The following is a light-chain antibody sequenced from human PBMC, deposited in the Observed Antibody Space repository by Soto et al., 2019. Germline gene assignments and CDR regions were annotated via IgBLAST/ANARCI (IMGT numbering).Light chain of an antibody. CDR1: SGHSSFL. J-gene: IGLJ3*02. CDR3: ETWASHTQV. Sequence: QSVLTQSSSASASLGSSVKLTCTLSSGHSSFLIAWHQQQPGKAPRYLMRLEGSGNYNKGSGVPDRFSGSSSGADRYLTIPNHHYEEEADYSGETWASHTQVFGGGTKLTVL. V-gene: IGLV4-60*02. CDR2: LEGSGNY.